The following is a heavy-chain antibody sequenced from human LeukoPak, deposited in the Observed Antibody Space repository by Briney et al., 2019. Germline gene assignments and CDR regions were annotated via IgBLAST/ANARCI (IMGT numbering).Heavy chain of an antibody. J-gene: IGHJ4*02. CDR1: GFTFSNAW. V-gene: IGHV3-15*01. Sequence: PGGSLRLSCAASGFTFSNAWMTWVRQAPGKGLEWVGRIKSKSDGGTTDYAAPVKGRFTISINDSKTTLYLQMNSLKSEDTGVYYCTALSGYWGQGTLVTVSS. CDR3: TALSGY. D-gene: IGHD3-10*01. CDR2: IKSKSDGGTT.